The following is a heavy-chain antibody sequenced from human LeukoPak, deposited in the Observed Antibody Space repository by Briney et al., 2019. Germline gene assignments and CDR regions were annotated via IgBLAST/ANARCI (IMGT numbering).Heavy chain of an antibody. J-gene: IGHJ4*02. CDR1: GFTFSNAW. Sequence: GGSLRLSCAASGFTFSNAWMSWVRQAPGEGLEWVGRIKTKTDGGTTDYAAPLKGRFTISRDDSKHTLYLQMNSLKTEDTAVYYCTIDSNSGWTRYWGQGTLVTVSS. CDR2: IKTKTDGGTT. V-gene: IGHV3-15*01. D-gene: IGHD6-19*01. CDR3: TIDSNSGWTRY.